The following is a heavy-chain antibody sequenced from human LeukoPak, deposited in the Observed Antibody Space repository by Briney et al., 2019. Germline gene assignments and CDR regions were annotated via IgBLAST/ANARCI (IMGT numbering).Heavy chain of an antibody. CDR3: ARYDILTGTFDY. D-gene: IGHD3-9*01. CDR1: GGSFSGYY. Sequence: SSETLSLTCAVYGGSFSGYYWSWIRQPPGKGLEWIGEINHSGSTNYNPSLKSRVTISVDTSKNQFSLKLSSVTAADTAMYYCARYDILTGTFDYWGQGNLVTVSS. J-gene: IGHJ4*02. CDR2: INHSGST. V-gene: IGHV4-34*01.